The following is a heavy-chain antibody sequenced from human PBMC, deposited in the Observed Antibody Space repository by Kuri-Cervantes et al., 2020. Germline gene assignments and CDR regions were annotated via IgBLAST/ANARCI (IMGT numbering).Heavy chain of an antibody. CDR1: GFNFSNYH. CDR2: ITSGSSVI. CDR3: ARDFRYVHTGPPKSGYYFSLFDY. J-gene: IGHJ4*02. V-gene: IGHV3-48*01. D-gene: IGHD3-3*01. Sequence: GGSLRLSCAASGFNFSNYHMNWLRQAPGKGLEWISYITSGSSVIYYAASVKGRFTISRDDAENSLYLQMNSLRAEDTAVYYCARDFRYVHTGPPKSGYYFSLFDYWGQGTLVTVSS.